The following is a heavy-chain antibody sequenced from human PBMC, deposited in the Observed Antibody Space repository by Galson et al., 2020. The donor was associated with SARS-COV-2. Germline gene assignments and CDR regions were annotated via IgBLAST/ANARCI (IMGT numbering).Heavy chain of an antibody. J-gene: IGHJ5*02. CDR3: ARGLADDFWSGYYVGWGRPAIRFDP. CDR2: ISSSGSTI. D-gene: IGHD3-3*01. CDR1: GFTFSSYE. V-gene: IGHV3-48*03. Sequence: GGSLRLSCAASGFTFSSYEMNWVRQAPGKGLEWVSYISSSGSTIYYADSVKGRFTISRDNAKNSLYLQMNSLRAEDTAVYYCARGLADDFWSGYYVGWGRPAIRFDPWGQGTLVTGSS.